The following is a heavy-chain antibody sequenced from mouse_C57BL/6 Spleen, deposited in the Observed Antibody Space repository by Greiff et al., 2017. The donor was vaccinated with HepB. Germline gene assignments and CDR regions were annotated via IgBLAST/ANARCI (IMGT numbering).Heavy chain of an antibody. Sequence: EVQRVESGPGLVKPSQSLSLTCSVTGYSITSGYYWNWIRQFPGNKLEWMGYISYDGSNNYNPSLKNRISITRDTSKNQFFLKLNSVTTEDTATYYCARDCSSSWFAYWGQGTLVTVSA. CDR3: ARDCSSSWFAY. CDR1: GYSITSGYY. J-gene: IGHJ3*01. V-gene: IGHV3-6*01. CDR2: ISYDGSN. D-gene: IGHD1-1*01.